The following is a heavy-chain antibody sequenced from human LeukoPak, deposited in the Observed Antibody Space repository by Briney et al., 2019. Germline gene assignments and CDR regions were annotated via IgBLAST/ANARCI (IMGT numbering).Heavy chain of an antibody. CDR2: INWNGGST. Sequence: GGSLRLSCAASGFTFDDYGMSWVRQAPEKGLEWVSGINWNGGSTGYADSVKGRFTISRDNAKNSLYLQMNSLRAEDTALYYCAREGCSSTSCNWLDYWGQGTLVTVSS. J-gene: IGHJ4*02. CDR1: GFTFDDYG. CDR3: AREGCSSTSCNWLDY. V-gene: IGHV3-20*04. D-gene: IGHD2-2*01.